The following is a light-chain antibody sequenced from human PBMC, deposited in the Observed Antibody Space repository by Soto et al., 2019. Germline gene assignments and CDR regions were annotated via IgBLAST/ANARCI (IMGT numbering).Light chain of an antibody. CDR2: KAS. CDR3: QQYNSYSWT. V-gene: IGKV1-5*03. Sequence: DIQMTQSPSTLSASVGDRVTITCRASQGISSGLAWYQQKPGKAPKLLIYKASSLESGVPSRFSGSGSGTEFTLTISSLQPEDFATYYCQQYNSYSWTFGQGTEVEIK. J-gene: IGKJ1*01. CDR1: QGISSG.